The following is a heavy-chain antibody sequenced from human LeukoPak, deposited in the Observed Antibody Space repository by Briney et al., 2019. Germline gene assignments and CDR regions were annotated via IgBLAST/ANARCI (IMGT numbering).Heavy chain of an antibody. D-gene: IGHD6-19*01. V-gene: IGHV1-3*01. J-gene: IGHJ3*02. CDR3: ARVGYSSGWYLVSYAFDI. CDR1: GYTFTSYA. CDR2: INAGNGNT. Sequence: ASVKVSCKASGYTFTSYAMHWVRQAPGQRLEWMGWINAGNGNTKYSQKLQGRVTITRDTSASTAYMELSSLRSEDTAVYYCARVGYSSGWYLVSYAFDIWGQGTMVTVSS.